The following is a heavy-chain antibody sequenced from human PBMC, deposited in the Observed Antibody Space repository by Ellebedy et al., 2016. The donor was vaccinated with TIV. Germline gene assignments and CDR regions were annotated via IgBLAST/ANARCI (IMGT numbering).Heavy chain of an antibody. Sequence: PGGSLRLSCATSGFTFSGFSMSWVRQAPGKGLEWVASIKQDGSEKYYVDSVKGRFTISRDNARNSLYLQVNSPRAEDTAMYYCARDSVKHQLVDYWGQGTLVTVSS. CDR2: IKQDGSEK. D-gene: IGHD6-13*01. J-gene: IGHJ4*02. CDR1: GFTFSGFS. V-gene: IGHV3-7*01. CDR3: ARDSVKHQLVDY.